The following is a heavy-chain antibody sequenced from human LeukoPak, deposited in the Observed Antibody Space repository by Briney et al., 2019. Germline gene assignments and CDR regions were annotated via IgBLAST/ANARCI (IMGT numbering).Heavy chain of an antibody. CDR1: GFAFNSYT. J-gene: IGHJ6*03. Sequence: PGGSLRLSCEASGFAFNSYTITWVRQAPGKGLESVSSITSRSSHIYIADSVKGRFTISRDSAKNSLFLQMSSLRVEDTAVYYCARGRWRYQLLYHAGWYYMDVWGKGTTVTVSS. V-gene: IGHV3-21*01. D-gene: IGHD2-2*02. CDR2: ITSRSSHI. CDR3: ARGRWRYQLLYHAGWYYMDV.